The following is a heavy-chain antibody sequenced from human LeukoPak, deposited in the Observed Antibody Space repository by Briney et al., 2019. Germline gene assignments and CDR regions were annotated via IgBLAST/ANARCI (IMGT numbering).Heavy chain of an antibody. CDR3: ARGLTTVTTPQYFDY. J-gene: IGHJ4*02. D-gene: IGHD4-17*01. V-gene: IGHV4-31*02. Sequence: SWVRQHPGKGLEWIGYIYYSGSTYYNPSLKSRVTISVDTSKNQFSLKLSSVAAADTAVYYCARGLTTVTTPQYFDYWGQGTLVTVSS. CDR2: IYYSGST.